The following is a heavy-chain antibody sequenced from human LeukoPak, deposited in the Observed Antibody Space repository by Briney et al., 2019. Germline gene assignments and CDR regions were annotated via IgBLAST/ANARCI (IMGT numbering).Heavy chain of an antibody. D-gene: IGHD3-10*01. Sequence: ASVTVSCKASGYTFTGYHMHWVRQAPGQGLEWMGRINPNSGDTNYAQKFQGRVTMTRDTFISTAYMELSRLRSDDTAVYYCARDEHRLGSYRDYWGQGTLVTVSS. CDR2: INPNSGDT. CDR3: ARDEHRLGSYRDY. V-gene: IGHV1-2*06. J-gene: IGHJ4*02. CDR1: GYTFTGYH.